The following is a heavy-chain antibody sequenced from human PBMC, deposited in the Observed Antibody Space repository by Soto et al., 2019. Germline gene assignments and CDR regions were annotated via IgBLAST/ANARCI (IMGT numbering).Heavy chain of an antibody. V-gene: IGHV3-43*01. D-gene: IGHD3-9*01. J-gene: IGHJ4*02. CDR1: GFTFDDYT. CDR2: ISWDGGST. Sequence: GGSLRLSCAASGFTFDDYTMHWVRQAPGKGLEWVSLISWDGGSTYYADSVKGRFTISRDNSKNSLYLQMNSLRAEDTAVYYCARDFTVLRYSFDYWGQGTLVTVSS. CDR3: ARDFTVLRYSFDY.